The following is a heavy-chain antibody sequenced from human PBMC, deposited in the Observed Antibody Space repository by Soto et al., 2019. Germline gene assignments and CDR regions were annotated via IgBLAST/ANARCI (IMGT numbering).Heavy chain of an antibody. CDR2: IKSKTDGGST. CDR3: TTLYSSSWYPFGVHYGMDV. D-gene: IGHD6-13*01. CDR1: GFTFSNAW. J-gene: IGHJ6*02. Sequence: GGSLRLSCAASGFTFSNAWMNWVRQAPGKGLEWVGRIKSKTDGGSTDYAAPVKGRFTISRDDSKNTLYLQMNSLKTEDTAVYYCTTLYSSSWYPFGVHYGMDVWGQGTTVTVSS. V-gene: IGHV3-15*07.